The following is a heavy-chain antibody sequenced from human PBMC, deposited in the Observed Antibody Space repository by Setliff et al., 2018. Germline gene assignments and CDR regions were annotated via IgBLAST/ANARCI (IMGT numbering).Heavy chain of an antibody. D-gene: IGHD3-10*01. CDR2: ISDSGDTT. V-gene: IGHV3-23*01. CDR1: GFTFSNNA. CDR3: AKHSYYYGSGEIGWFDP. Sequence: GGSLRLSCVASGFTFSNNAMNWVRQAPGGGLEWVSGISDSGDTTIYADSVKGRFTISRDNSKNMLSLQMNSLRAEDTAVYYCAKHSYYYGSGEIGWFDPWGQGTLVTVSS. J-gene: IGHJ5*02.